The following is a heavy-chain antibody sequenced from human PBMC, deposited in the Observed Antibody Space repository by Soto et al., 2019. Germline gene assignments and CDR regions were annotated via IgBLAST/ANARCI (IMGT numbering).Heavy chain of an antibody. CDR2: IYHSGST. CDR1: GGSISSSNW. CDR3: ASSFSPVTKRMYYYFGMDV. D-gene: IGHD4-17*01. J-gene: IGHJ6*02. V-gene: IGHV4-4*02. Sequence: SETLSLTCAVSGGSISSSNWWSWVRQPPGKGLEWIGEIYHSGSTNYNPSLKSRVTISVDKSKNQFSLKLSSVTAADTAVYYCASSFSPVTKRMYYYFGMDVWGQGTTVTVSS.